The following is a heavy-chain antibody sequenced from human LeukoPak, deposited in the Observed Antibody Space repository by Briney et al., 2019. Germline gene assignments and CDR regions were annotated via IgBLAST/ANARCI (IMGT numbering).Heavy chain of an antibody. V-gene: IGHV3-74*01. CDR3: AKTYYFDSSGYWSAYYFDK. D-gene: IGHD3-22*01. CDR2: ISSDGSNT. Sequence: GGSLRLSCAASGFTFSSYWMHWVRQAPGKGLVWVSRISSDGSNTRYADSVKGRFTISRDNAKKTLYLQMNSLRAEDTAVYYCAKTYYFDSSGYWSAYYFDKWGQGTHVTVSS. CDR1: GFTFSSYW. J-gene: IGHJ4*02.